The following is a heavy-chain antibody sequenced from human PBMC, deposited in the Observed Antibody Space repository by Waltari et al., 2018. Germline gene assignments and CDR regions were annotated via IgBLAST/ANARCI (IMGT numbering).Heavy chain of an antibody. J-gene: IGHJ6*03. CDR2: INHSGST. V-gene: IGHV4-34*01. Sequence: QVQLQQWGAGLLKPSETLSLTCAVYGGSFSGYYGSWIRQPPGKGLEWIGEINHSGSTHHDPSLESRVTISGDTSKNQFSLKLSSVTAADTAVYYCARGDCSSTSCYTGNHYYYYYMDVWGKGTTVTVSS. CDR1: GGSFSGYY. CDR3: ARGDCSSTSCYTGNHYYYYYMDV. D-gene: IGHD2-2*01.